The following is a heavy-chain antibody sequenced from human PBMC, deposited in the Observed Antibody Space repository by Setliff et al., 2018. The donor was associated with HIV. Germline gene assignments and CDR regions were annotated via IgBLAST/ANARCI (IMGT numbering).Heavy chain of an antibody. CDR1: EFTFSSYG. D-gene: IGHD3-10*01. J-gene: IGHJ4*02. CDR3: ARLLRGGGDYFDY. CDR2: IWYDGSNK. V-gene: IGHV3-33*08. Sequence: GGSLRLSCAASEFTFSSYGLHWVRQAPGKGLEWVALIWYDGSNKYYADSVKGRFTISRDNAKNSLFLQMNSLRAEDTAIYYCARLLRGGGDYFDYWGQGTLVTVSS.